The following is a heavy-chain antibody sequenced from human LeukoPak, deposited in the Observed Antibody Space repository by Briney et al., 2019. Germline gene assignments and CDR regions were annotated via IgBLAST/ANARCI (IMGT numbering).Heavy chain of an antibody. CDR1: GVSISSSNSY. J-gene: IGHJ4*02. V-gene: IGHV4-39*01. D-gene: IGHD3/OR15-3a*01. CDR3: ARQTGSGLFILP. Sequence: PSETLSLTCTVSGVSISSSNSYWGWIRQPPGKGLEWIGSIYYSGNTYYNASLKSQVSISIDTSKNQFSLKLTSVTAADTAVYYRARQTGSGLFILPGGQGTLVTVSS. CDR2: IYYSGNT.